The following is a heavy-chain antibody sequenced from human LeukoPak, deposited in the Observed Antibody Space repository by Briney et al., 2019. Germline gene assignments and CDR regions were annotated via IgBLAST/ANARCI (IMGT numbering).Heavy chain of an antibody. Sequence: ASVNVFCKASGGTFSSYAISWVRQAPGQGLEWMGGIIPIFGAANYAQKFQGRVTITTDGSTRTVYMELSSLRSEDTAVYYCAREQIGQTFDFWGQGTLVTVSS. CDR2: IIPIFGAA. V-gene: IGHV1-69*05. CDR3: AREQIGQTFDF. CDR1: GGTFSSYA. J-gene: IGHJ4*02.